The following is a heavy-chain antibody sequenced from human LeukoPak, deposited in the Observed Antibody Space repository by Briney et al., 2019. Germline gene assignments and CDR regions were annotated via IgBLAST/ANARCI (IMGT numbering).Heavy chain of an antibody. J-gene: IGHJ6*03. CDR3: ARAGYAFWSGYYFVYYYYMDV. CDR1: GYTFTSYD. CDR2: MNPNSGNT. V-gene: IGHV1-8*03. Sequence: GASVKVSCKASGYTFTSYDINWVRQATGQGLEWMGWMNPNSGNTGYAQKFQGRVTITRNTSISTAYIELSSLRSEDTAMYNFARAGYAFWSGYYFVYYYYMDVWGKGTTVTVSS. D-gene: IGHD3-3*01.